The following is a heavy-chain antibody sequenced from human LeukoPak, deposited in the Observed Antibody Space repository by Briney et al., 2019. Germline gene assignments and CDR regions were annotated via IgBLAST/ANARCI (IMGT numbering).Heavy chain of an antibody. CDR3: ANHLPLTNWYFDL. CDR2: ISGSGGST. CDR1: GFTFSSYS. J-gene: IGHJ2*01. D-gene: IGHD4-11*01. V-gene: IGHV3-23*01. Sequence: PGGSLRLSCAASGFTFSSYSMSWVRQAPGKGLEWVSTISGSGGSTYSADSVKGRFTISRDNSKKTLYLQMNTLRAEDTAVYYCANHLPLTNWYFDLWGRGTLVTVSS.